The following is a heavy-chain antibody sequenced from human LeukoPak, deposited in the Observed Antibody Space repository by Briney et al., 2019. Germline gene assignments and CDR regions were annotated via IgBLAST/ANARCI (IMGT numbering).Heavy chain of an antibody. CDR1: GGSISSSNYY. CDR3: ARPGGGPTDY. D-gene: IGHD3-16*01. CDR2: FYYSGST. V-gene: IGHV4-39*01. J-gene: IGHJ4*02. Sequence: PSETLSLTCTVSGGSISSSNYYWGWIRQPPGKGLEWIGSFYYSGSTYYNPSLKSRVTISADTSKNQFSLKLSSVTAADTAVYYCARPGGGPTDYWGQGTLVTVSS.